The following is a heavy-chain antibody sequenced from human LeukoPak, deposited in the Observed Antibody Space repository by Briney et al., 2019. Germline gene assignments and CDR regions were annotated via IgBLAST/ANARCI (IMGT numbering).Heavy chain of an antibody. CDR1: GFTVSSNY. Sequence: GGSLRLSCAASGFTVSSNYMSWVRQAPGKGLEWVSVIYSGGSTYYAGSVKGRFTISRDNSKNTLYLQMNSLRAEDTAVYYCASGEVLGAFDIWGQGTMVTVSS. J-gene: IGHJ3*02. CDR3: ASGEVLGAFDI. D-gene: IGHD1-1*01. CDR2: IYSGGST. V-gene: IGHV3-53*01.